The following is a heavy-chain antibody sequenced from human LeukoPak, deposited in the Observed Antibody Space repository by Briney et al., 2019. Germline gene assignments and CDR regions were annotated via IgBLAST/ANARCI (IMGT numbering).Heavy chain of an antibody. D-gene: IGHD6-13*01. CDR2: MKPDGSEK. J-gene: IGHJ4*02. CDR1: GFTFSSYA. V-gene: IGHV3-7*01. Sequence: GGSLRLSCAASGFTFSSYAMSWVRQAPGKGLEWVANMKPDGSEKYYVDSVKGRFTISRDNAKNSLYLQMNSLRAEDTAVYYCARGWDSSSWSENRFDYWGQGTLVTVSS. CDR3: ARGWDSSSWSENRFDY.